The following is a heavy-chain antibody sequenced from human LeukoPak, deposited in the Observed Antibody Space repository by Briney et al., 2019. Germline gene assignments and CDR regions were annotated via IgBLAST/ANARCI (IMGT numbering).Heavy chain of an antibody. D-gene: IGHD3-22*01. Sequence: SETLSLTCTVSGGSMSSGTYYWSWIRQPAGKGLEWIGRVYNAGSNFNSGSNYNPSLKSRVTMSLDTSKNQFSLKLSSVTAADTAVYYCAREVLESYYDSQAFFDYWGQGTLVTVSS. CDR1: GGSMSSGTYY. V-gene: IGHV4-61*10. CDR3: AREVLESYYDSQAFFDY. J-gene: IGHJ4*02. CDR2: VYNAGSN.